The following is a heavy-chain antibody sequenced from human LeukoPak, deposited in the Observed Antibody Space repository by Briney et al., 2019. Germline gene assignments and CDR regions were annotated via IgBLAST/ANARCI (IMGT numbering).Heavy chain of an antibody. J-gene: IGHJ5*02. Sequence: GGSLRLSCAASGFTFSDYEMNWVRQAPGKGLEWVSYISSSGSTIFYADSVKGRFTISRDNAKNSLYLQMNSLRAEDTAVYYCARGVTGENWFDPWGQGTLVTVSS. CDR3: ARGVTGENWFDP. D-gene: IGHD2-21*02. CDR2: ISSSGSTI. V-gene: IGHV3-48*03. CDR1: GFTFSDYE.